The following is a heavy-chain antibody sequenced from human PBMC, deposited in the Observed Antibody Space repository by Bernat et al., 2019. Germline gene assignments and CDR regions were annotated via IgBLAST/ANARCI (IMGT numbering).Heavy chain of an antibody. D-gene: IGHD3-3*01. J-gene: IGHJ6*02. CDR1: GGSISSSSYY. Sequence: QLQLQESGPGLVKPSETLSLTCTVSGGSISSSSYYWGWIRQPPGKGLEWIGSIHYSGSTYYNPSPKSRVTISVDTSKNQFTLKLSSVTAADTAMYYCARQAYYDFWSGYYGDYYYGMDVWGQGTTVTVSS. CDR2: IHYSGST. V-gene: IGHV4-39*01. CDR3: ARQAYYDFWSGYYGDYYYGMDV.